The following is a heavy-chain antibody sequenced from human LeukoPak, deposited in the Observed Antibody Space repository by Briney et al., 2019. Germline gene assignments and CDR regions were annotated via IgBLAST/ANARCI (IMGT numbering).Heavy chain of an antibody. D-gene: IGHD3-10*01. CDR1: GYSFTSYW. CDR2: IYPGDSET. Sequence: GESLKISCKGSGYSFTSYWIGWVRQMPGKGLEWMEIIYPGDSETRYSPSFQGQVTISADKSISTAYLQWSSLKASDTAMYYCARREPLWFGESNPPDCWGQGTLVIVSS. J-gene: IGHJ4*02. V-gene: IGHV5-51*01. CDR3: ARREPLWFGESNPPDC.